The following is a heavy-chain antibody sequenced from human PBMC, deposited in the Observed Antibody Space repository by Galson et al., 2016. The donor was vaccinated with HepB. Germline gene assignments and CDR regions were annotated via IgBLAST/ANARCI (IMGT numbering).Heavy chain of an antibody. V-gene: IGHV3-21*01. CDR2: ISSVSSYI. J-gene: IGHJ1*01. D-gene: IGHD6-19*01. CDR3: ARDRGIAVAGTDPLQH. CDR1: GFTFSSYS. Sequence: SLRLSCAASGFTFSSYSLNWVRQAPGKGLEWVSSISSVSSYIYYADSVKGRFTISRDNAKNSLYLQMNSLRAEDTAVYYCARDRGIAVAGTDPLQHWGQGTLVTVSS.